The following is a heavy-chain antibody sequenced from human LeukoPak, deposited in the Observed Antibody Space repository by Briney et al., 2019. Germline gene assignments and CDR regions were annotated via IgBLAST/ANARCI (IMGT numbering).Heavy chain of an antibody. CDR1: GFTFSSYA. CDR3: LRVAFDY. V-gene: IGHV3-23*01. D-gene: IGHD2-15*01. CDR2: ISSTGGTT. J-gene: IGHJ4*02. Sequence: GGSLRLSCAASGFTFSSYAMSWVRQAPGKGLEWVSAISSTGGTTYYADSVKGRFTISRDNSKNTLYLQVNSLRAEDTAVYYCLRVAFDYWGQGTLVTVSS.